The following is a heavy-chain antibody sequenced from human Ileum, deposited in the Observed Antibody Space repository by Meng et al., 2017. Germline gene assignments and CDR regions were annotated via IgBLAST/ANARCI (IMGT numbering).Heavy chain of an antibody. D-gene: IGHD2-2*03. Sequence: VQLQESGPGREKSAQTLSRTGTVSGGSISSGDYYWSWIRQPPGKGLEWIGYIFDAGPPYYSPPLRSRLSISMDTSKNQFSLRLTSVTAADTAVYYCAASLDGSRFDPWGQGTLVTVSS. CDR1: GGSISSGDYY. CDR2: IFDAGPP. V-gene: IGHV4-30-4*01. J-gene: IGHJ5*02. CDR3: AASLDGSRFDP.